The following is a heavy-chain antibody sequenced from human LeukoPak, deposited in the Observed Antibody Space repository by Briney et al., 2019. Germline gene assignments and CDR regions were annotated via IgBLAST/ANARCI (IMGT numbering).Heavy chain of an antibody. V-gene: IGHV4-61*02. CDR2: IYTSGST. D-gene: IGHD1-1*01. J-gene: IGHJ4*02. CDR3: ARESGGTIPFDY. CDR1: GGSISSGSYY. Sequence: PSQTLSLTCTVSGGSISSGSYYWSWIRQPAGKGLEWIGRIYTSGSTNYNPSLKSRVTISVDTSKNQFSLKLSSVTAADTAVYYCARESGGTIPFDYWGQGTLVTVSS.